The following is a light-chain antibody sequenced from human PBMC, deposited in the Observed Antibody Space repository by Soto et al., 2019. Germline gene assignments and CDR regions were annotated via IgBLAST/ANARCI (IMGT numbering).Light chain of an antibody. CDR1: NLGSKS. Sequence: SYELTQPPSVSEAPGKTARITCGGTNLGSKSVNWYQQRPGQAPVLVIYFDSDRPSGIPERFSGSNSGNTSTLTISRVEAGDEADYFCQVWDKSSDHVVFGGGTKVTVL. CDR3: QVWDKSSDHVV. CDR2: FDS. J-gene: IGLJ2*01. V-gene: IGLV3-21*04.